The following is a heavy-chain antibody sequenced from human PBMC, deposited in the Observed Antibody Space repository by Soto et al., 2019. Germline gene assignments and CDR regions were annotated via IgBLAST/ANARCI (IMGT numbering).Heavy chain of an antibody. D-gene: IGHD5-18*01. V-gene: IGHV3-30-3*01. CDR1: GFTFSNYA. Sequence: QVQLVESGGGVVQPGRSLRLSCAASGFTFSNYALHWVRQAPGKSLEWVAVVSYDGSHIYYADSAKGRFTISRDNSKNTLHLQMTSLRPEDTAVYYCAGNMDTAMATYYYGLDVWAQGTTVTVSS. CDR3: AGNMDTAMATYYYGLDV. J-gene: IGHJ6*02. CDR2: VSYDGSHI.